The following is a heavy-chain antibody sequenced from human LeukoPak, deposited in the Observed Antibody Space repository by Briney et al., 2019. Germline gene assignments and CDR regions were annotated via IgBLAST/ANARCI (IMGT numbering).Heavy chain of an antibody. V-gene: IGHV4-59*12. D-gene: IGHD6-13*01. CDR3: ARGRVSSSSWSSTYYYYFYMDV. J-gene: IGHJ6*03. Sequence: SETLSLTCSVSGGSISSYYWSWIRQPPGKGLEWIGYIHYSGSTNYNPSLKSRVTISVDTSKNQFSLKLSSVTAADTAVYFCARGRVSSSSWSSTYYYYFYMDVWGKGTTVTVSS. CDR2: IHYSGST. CDR1: GGSISSYY.